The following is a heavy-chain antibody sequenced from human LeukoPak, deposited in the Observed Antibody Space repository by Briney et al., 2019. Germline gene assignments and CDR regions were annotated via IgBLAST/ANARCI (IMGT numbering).Heavy chain of an antibody. CDR2: SSGSDDST. CDR1: GFSLNSDA. V-gene: IGHV3-23*01. J-gene: IGHJ4*02. D-gene: IGHD6-19*01. CDR3: TKDLMTGYSSGWYFGY. Sequence: PGGSLRLSCAASGFSLNSDAMSWVRQAPGKGLEWVSVSSGSDDSTHYADSVKGRFIMSRDESKNTLYLQLNSLRVEGTAVYYCTKDLMTGYSSGWYFGYWGQGALVTVSS.